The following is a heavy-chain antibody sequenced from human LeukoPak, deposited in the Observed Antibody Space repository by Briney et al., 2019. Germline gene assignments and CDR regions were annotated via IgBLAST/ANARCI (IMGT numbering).Heavy chain of an antibody. CDR2: ISYDGSNK. D-gene: IGHD4-17*01. Sequence: GGSLRLSCAASGFTFSSYAMHWVRQAPGKGLEWVAVISYDGSNKYYADSVKGRFTISRDNSKNTLYLQMNSLRAEDTAVYYCARDPPDYGDYVGWYFDCWGQGTLVTVSS. CDR3: ARDPPDYGDYVGWYFDC. CDR1: GFTFSSYA. J-gene: IGHJ4*02. V-gene: IGHV3-30-3*01.